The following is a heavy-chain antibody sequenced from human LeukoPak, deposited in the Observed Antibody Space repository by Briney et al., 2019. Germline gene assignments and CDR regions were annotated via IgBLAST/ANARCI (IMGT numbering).Heavy chain of an antibody. J-gene: IGHJ4*02. Sequence: GASVKVSCKPSGYTFTSYGISWVRQAPGQGLEWMGWISAYNGNTNYAQKLQGRVTMTTDTSTSTAFMELRSLRSDETAVYYSARTYLRWLVMLGVDYWGQGTLVTVSS. CDR1: GYTFTSYG. V-gene: IGHV1-18*01. D-gene: IGHD6-19*01. CDR3: ARTYLRWLVMLGVDY. CDR2: ISAYNGNT.